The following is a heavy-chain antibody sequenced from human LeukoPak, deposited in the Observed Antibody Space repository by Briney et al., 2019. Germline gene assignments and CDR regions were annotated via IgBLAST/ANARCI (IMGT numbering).Heavy chain of an antibody. V-gene: IGHV4-34*01. J-gene: IGHJ5*02. D-gene: IGHD2-15*01. Sequence: SETLSLTCAVYGGSFSGYYWSWNRQPPERGLEWIGEINHSGSTNYNPSLKSRVTISVDTSKNQFSLKLSSVTAADTAVYYCARDFVVVVAATSWFDPWGQGTLVTVSS. CDR3: ARDFVVVVAATSWFDP. CDR1: GGSFSGYY. CDR2: INHSGST.